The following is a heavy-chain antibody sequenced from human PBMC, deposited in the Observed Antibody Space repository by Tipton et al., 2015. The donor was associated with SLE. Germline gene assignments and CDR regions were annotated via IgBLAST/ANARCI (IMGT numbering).Heavy chain of an antibody. CDR3: PIYYHDSTGLHWFDP. CDR2: IYYSGST. J-gene: IGHJ5*02. Sequence: TLSLTCTVSGDSINSDGYFWTWIRQSPGKGLEWIGYIYYSGSTYYNPSLQSRLTMSVDMSKNQFSPRLSSVTAADTAVYYCPIYYHDSTGLHWFDPWGQGTLVTVSS. V-gene: IGHV4-31*03. CDR1: GDSINSDGYF. D-gene: IGHD3-22*01.